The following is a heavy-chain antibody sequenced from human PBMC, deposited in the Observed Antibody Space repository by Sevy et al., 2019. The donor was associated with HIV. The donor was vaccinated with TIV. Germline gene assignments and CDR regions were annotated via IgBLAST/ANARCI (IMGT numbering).Heavy chain of an antibody. CDR2: ISGSDSTI. Sequence: GGSLRLSCAASGFTFSDYYMSWIRQAPGKGLEWISYISGSDSTIYYADSVKDRFTISRDNAKNSLYLQMNSLRAEDTAVYYCARDHVKDGDLGDYYYYAMDVWGQGTTVTVSS. CDR3: ARDHVKDGDLGDYYYYAMDV. J-gene: IGHJ6*02. V-gene: IGHV3-11*01. D-gene: IGHD4-17*01. CDR1: GFTFSDYY.